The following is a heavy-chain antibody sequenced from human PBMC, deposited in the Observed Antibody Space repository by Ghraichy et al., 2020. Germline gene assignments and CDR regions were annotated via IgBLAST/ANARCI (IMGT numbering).Heavy chain of an antibody. D-gene: IGHD2-15*01. CDR1: GFSLSTSGVG. CDR3: AHSLDASINTPLDY. Sequence: SGLAGKPTQTLTLTCTFSGFSLSTSGVGVGWIRQPPGKALECLALIYWNDDKRYSPSLKSRLTITKDTSKNQVVLTMTNMDPVDTATYYCAHSLDASINTPLDYWGQGTLVTVSS. CDR2: IYWNDDK. J-gene: IGHJ4*02. V-gene: IGHV2-5*01.